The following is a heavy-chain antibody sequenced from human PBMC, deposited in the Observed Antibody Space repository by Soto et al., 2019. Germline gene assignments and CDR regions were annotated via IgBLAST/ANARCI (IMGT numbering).Heavy chain of an antibody. V-gene: IGHV1-18*01. Sequence: QVHLVQSGAEVKKPGASVKVSCKGSGYTFTSYGITWVRQAPGQGLEWMGWISAHNGNTDYAQKLQGRVTVTRDTSTSTAYMQLRSLRSDDTAVYYCARGRYGDYWGQGALVTVSS. CDR2: ISAHNGNT. D-gene: IGHD1-1*01. CDR3: ARGRYGDY. CDR1: GYTFTSYG. J-gene: IGHJ4*02.